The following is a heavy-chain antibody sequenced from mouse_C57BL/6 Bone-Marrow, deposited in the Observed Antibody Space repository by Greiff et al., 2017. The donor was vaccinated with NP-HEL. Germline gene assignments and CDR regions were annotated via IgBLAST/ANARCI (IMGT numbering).Heavy chain of an antibody. CDR1: GFTFSDYY. J-gene: IGHJ4*01. CDR2: ISNGGGST. V-gene: IGHV5-12*01. D-gene: IGHD2-3*01. CDR3: ARHRDDGYYVYYAMDY. Sequence: DVQLVESGGGLVQPGGSLKLSCAASGFTFSDYYMYWVRQTPEKRLEWVAYISNGGGSTYYPDTVKGRFTISRDNAKNTLYLQMSRLKSEDTAMYYCARHRDDGYYVYYAMDYWGQGTSVTVSS.